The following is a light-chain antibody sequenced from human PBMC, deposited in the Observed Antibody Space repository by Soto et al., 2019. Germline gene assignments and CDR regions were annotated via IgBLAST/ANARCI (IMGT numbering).Light chain of an antibody. CDR2: AAS. V-gene: IGKV1-39*01. CDR1: QSISSY. J-gene: IGKJ1*01. Sequence: DIRMTQSPSSLSASVGDRVTMTCLSSQSISSYLNWYQQKPGKAPKLLIYAASSLQSGVPSRFSGSGSGTDFTLTISSLQPEDFATYYCQQYNNWPRTFGQGSWVDIK. CDR3: QQYNNWPRT.